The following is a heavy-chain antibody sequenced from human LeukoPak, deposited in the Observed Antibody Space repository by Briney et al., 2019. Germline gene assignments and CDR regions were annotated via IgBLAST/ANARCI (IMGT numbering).Heavy chain of an antibody. CDR1: GFTFSNYA. D-gene: IGHD3-10*01. J-gene: IGHJ5*02. CDR3: AKADYYGSGSYYSKFDP. Sequence: GGSLRLSCAASGFTFSNYAMSWVRQAPGKGLEWVSVITSSGGITYYADSVKGRFTISRDNSENTLYLQMNSLRAEDTAVYYCAKADYYGSGSYYSKFDPWGQGTLVTVSS. CDR2: ITSSGGIT. V-gene: IGHV3-23*01.